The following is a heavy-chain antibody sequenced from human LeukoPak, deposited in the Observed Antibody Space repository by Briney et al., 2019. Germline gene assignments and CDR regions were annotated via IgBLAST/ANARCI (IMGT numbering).Heavy chain of an antibody. V-gene: IGHV3-30*02. J-gene: IGHJ4*02. Sequence: GGSLRLSCGASGFTFSSYGMLWVRQSPGKGLEWVAFIRYDGSNKYYADSVKGRFTISRDNSKNTLYLQMNSLRAEDTAVYYCAKDWGSYYRESYYFDYWGQGTLVTVSS. CDR1: GFTFSSYG. CDR3: AKDWGSYYRESYYFDY. D-gene: IGHD1-26*01. CDR2: IRYDGSNK.